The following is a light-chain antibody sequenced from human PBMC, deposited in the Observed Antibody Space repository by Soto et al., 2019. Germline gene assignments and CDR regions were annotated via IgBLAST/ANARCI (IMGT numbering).Light chain of an antibody. CDR3: SSYISSSTYV. CDR2: DVN. Sequence: QSALTQPPSVSGSPGQSVAISCTGTSSDVGSYNRVSWYQQPPGTAPKLMIYDVNNRPSGVPDRFSGSKSGNTASLTISGLQAEDEADYYCSSYISSSTYVFGTGTKLTVL. V-gene: IGLV2-18*02. J-gene: IGLJ1*01. CDR1: SSDVGSYNR.